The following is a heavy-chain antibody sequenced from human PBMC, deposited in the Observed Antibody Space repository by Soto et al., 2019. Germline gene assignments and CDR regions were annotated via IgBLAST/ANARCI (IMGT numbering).Heavy chain of an antibody. CDR2: IYHSGST. CDR1: GGSISSSNW. D-gene: IGHD3-22*01. V-gene: IGHV4-4*02. CDR3: ASAGHYYDSSGYADI. Sequence: QVQLQESGPGLVKPSGTLSLTCAVSGGSISSSNWWSWVRQPPGKGLAWIGEIYHSGSTNYNPSLKSRVTISVDKSKNQFSLKLSSVTAADTAVYYCASAGHYYDSSGYADIWGQGTMVTVSS. J-gene: IGHJ3*02.